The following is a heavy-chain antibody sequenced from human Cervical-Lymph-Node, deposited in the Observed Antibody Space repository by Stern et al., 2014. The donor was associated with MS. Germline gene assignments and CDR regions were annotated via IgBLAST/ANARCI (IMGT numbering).Heavy chain of an antibody. J-gene: IGHJ4*02. Sequence: MQLVESEAEVKKPGASVKLSCKASGYTFTSFYMHWMRQAPGQGLEWMGIINVSGGRTTYAHKFQDRVTMSRDTAPRTLSIALSSLRSEDAALYYCARGYYDTSGYYVDHWGQGSLVTVSS. D-gene: IGHD3-22*01. CDR2: INVSGGRT. V-gene: IGHV1-46*01. CDR3: ARGYYDTSGYYVDH. CDR1: GYTFTSFY.